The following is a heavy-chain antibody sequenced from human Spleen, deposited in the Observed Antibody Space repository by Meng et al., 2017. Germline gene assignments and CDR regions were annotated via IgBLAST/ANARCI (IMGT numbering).Heavy chain of an antibody. CDR3: ARGGGHYGGKLYYFDY. Sequence: SETLSLTCSASGGSINTYYWSWIRQPPGKGLEWIGYIYYSGSTNYNPSLKSRVTISVDTSKNQFSLKLSSVTAADTAVYYCARGGGHYGGKLYYFDYWGQGTLVTVSS. CDR2: IYYSGST. V-gene: IGHV4-59*01. CDR1: GGSINTYY. D-gene: IGHD4-23*01. J-gene: IGHJ4*02.